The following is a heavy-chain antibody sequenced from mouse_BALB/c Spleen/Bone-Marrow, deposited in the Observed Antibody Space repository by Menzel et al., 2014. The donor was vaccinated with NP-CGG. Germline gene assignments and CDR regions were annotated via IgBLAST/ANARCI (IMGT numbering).Heavy chain of an antibody. Sequence: QVQLQQSGAALVKPGASVKMSCKASGYTFTSYWMHWVKQRPGQGLEWIGVIDPSDRYTSYNQKFKGKATLTVDTSSSTAYMQLSSLTSEDSAVYYCTRGDYDWYFDVWGAGTTVTVSS. J-gene: IGHJ1*01. V-gene: IGHV1S127*01. CDR2: IDPSDRYT. CDR1: GYTFTSYW. D-gene: IGHD2-4*01. CDR3: TRGDYDWYFDV.